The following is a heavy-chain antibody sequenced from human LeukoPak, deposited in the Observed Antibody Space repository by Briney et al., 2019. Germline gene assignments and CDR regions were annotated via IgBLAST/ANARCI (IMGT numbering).Heavy chain of an antibody. CDR3: ARGGYCGGDCYSSYFDL. V-gene: IGHV1-69*05. CDR1: GGTFSSYA. CDR2: IIPIFGTA. D-gene: IGHD2-21*02. Sequence: ASVKVSCKASGGTFSSYAISWVRQAPGQGLEWMGGIIPIFGTANYAQKFQGRVTITTDESTSTAYMELSSLRSEDTAVYYYARGGYCGGDCYSSYFDLWGRGTLVTVSS. J-gene: IGHJ2*01.